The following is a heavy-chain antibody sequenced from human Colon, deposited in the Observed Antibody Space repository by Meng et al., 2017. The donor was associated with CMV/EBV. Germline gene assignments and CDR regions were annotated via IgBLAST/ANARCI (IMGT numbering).Heavy chain of an antibody. D-gene: IGHD3-3*01. CDR3: ARTVDNFWSRYSPRFGMDV. Sequence: SETLSLTCTVSGYSINSYYWSWIRQSPGKGLEWIGYVYHTGSTTYNPSLESRVTMSVDRSNNEFSLNLGSVTAADTAVYYCARTVDNFWSRYSPRFGMDVWGQGTTVTVSS. CDR1: GYSINSYY. V-gene: IGHV4-59*01. J-gene: IGHJ6*02. CDR2: VYHTGST.